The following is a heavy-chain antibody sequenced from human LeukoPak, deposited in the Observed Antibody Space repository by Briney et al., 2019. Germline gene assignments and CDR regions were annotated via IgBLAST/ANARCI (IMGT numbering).Heavy chain of an antibody. Sequence: TGGSLRLSCAASGFTFSGFWMHWVRQAPGKGLVWVSCISFDGSDATYADSVKGRFTISRDNAKNTLHLQMDSLTVEDTAVYYCANDPHQGSGWYNWGQGTLVTVSS. CDR3: ANDPHQGSGWYN. V-gene: IGHV3-74*01. CDR2: ISFDGSDA. J-gene: IGHJ4*02. D-gene: IGHD6-19*01. CDR1: GFTFSGFW.